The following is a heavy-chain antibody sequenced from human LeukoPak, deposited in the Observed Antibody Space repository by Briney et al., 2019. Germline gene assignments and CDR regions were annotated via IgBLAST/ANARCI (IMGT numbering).Heavy chain of an antibody. CDR2: IYYSGST. CDR1: GGSISSYY. J-gene: IGHJ4*02. Sequence: SETLSLTCTVSGGSISSYYWSWIRQPPGKGLEWIGYIYYSGSTNYNPSLKSRATISVDTSKNQFSLKLSSVTAADTAVYYCAGLKEWELPSYWGQGTLVTVSS. CDR3: AGLKEWELPSY. D-gene: IGHD1-26*01. V-gene: IGHV4-59*01.